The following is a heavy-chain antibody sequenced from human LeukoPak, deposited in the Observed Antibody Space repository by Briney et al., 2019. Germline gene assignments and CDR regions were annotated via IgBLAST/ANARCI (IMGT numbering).Heavy chain of an antibody. Sequence: GESLKISCKGSGYSFTSYWIGWVRQMPGKGLEWMGIVYPGDSDTRYSPSFQGQVTISADKSISTAYLQWSSLKASDTAMYYCASASQLLGYCSGGSCYDHPDYWGQGTLVTVSS. CDR1: GYSFTSYW. CDR2: VYPGDSDT. J-gene: IGHJ4*02. V-gene: IGHV5-51*01. D-gene: IGHD2-15*01. CDR3: ASASQLLGYCSGGSCYDHPDY.